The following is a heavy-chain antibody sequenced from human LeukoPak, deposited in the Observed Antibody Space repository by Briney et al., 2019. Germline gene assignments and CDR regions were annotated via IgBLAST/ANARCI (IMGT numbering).Heavy chain of an antibody. J-gene: IGHJ4*02. CDR2: IYTSGNT. CDR1: GGSISTGSYC. CDR3: ARRTFGGVIKY. V-gene: IGHV4-61*09. D-gene: IGHD3-16*02. Sequence: SETLSLTCTVSGGSISTGSYCWSWIRQPAGKGLEWIGHIYTSGNTNYNPSLKSRVTISVDTSKNQFSLKLSSVTAADTAVYYCARRTFGGVIKYWGQGTLVTVSS.